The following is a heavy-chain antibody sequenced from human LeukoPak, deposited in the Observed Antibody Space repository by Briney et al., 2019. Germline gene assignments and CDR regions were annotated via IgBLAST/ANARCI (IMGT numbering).Heavy chain of an antibody. CDR2: IIPIFGTA. D-gene: IGHD6-6*01. J-gene: IGHJ4*02. V-gene: IGHV1-69*13. CDR1: GGTFSSYA. CDR3: VSSIAGEYFDY. Sequence: ASVKVSCKASGGTFSSYATSWVRQAPGQGLEWMGGIIPIFGTANYAQKFQGRVTITADESTSTAYMELSSLRSEDTAVYYCVSSIAGEYFDYWGQGTLVTVSS.